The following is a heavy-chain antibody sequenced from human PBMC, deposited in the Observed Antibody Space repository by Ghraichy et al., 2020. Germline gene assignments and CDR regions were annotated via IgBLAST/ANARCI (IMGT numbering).Heavy chain of an antibody. J-gene: IGHJ6*02. CDR1: GFTFSSYA. CDR2: ISGSGGST. CDR3: AKGDVVGATLDYYGMDV. D-gene: IGHD1-26*01. V-gene: IGHV3-23*01. Sequence: GGSLRLSCAASGFTFSSYAMSWVRQAPGKGLEWVSAISGSGGSTYYADSVKGRFIISRDNSKNTLYLQMNSLRAEDTAVYYCAKGDVVGATLDYYGMDVWGQGTTVTVSS.